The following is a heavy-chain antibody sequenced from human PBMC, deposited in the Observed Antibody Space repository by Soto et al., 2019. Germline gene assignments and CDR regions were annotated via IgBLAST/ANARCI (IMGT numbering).Heavy chain of an antibody. D-gene: IGHD6-13*01. Sequence: QITLKESGPTLVKPTQTLTLTCTFSGFSLSTRDVGVGWIRQPPGKALEWLAVIFWDDDKRYSPSLKNRLTISKDTSRNQVVLTMTNMDPVDTATYYCAHTKIGVAAGNRVYLLDPWGQGTLVTVSS. CDR2: IFWDDDK. CDR1: GFSLSTRDVG. V-gene: IGHV2-5*02. CDR3: AHTKIGVAAGNRVYLLDP. J-gene: IGHJ5*02.